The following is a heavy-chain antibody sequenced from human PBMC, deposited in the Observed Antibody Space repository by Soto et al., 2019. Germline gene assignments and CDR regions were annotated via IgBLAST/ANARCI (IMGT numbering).Heavy chain of an antibody. CDR2: ISYSADKT. J-gene: IGHJ3*01. CDR1: GFTFNTYV. D-gene: IGHD1-7*01. Sequence: EVQLLESGGGLVQPGGSLRLSCAASGFTFNTYVMNWVRQAPGKGLEWVSTISYSADKTHYADSVKGRFTISRDKSRDTLFLQMNSLRADDAVVYYCARRARTATTNWGAFDVWGQGTMVTVSS. V-gene: IGHV3-23*01. CDR3: ARRARTATTNWGAFDV.